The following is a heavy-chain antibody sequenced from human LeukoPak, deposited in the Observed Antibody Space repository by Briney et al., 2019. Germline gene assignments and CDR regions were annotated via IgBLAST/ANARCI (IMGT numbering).Heavy chain of an antibody. V-gene: IGHV4-30-4*08. CDR2: IYYSGST. CDR1: GGSISSGDYY. Sequence: SQTLSLTCTVSGGSISSGDYYWSWIRQPPGKGLEWIGYIYYSGSTYYNPSLKSRVTISVDTSKNQFSLKLSSVTAADTAVYYCASPIAAGYSSSWYYFQHWGQGTLVTVSS. J-gene: IGHJ1*01. D-gene: IGHD6-13*01. CDR3: ASPIAAGYSSSWYYFQH.